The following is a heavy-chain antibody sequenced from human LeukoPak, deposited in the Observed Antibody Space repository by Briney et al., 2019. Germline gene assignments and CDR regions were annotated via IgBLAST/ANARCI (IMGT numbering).Heavy chain of an antibody. CDR2: ISSSSSYI. D-gene: IGHD6-13*01. CDR1: GFTFSSYS. V-gene: IGHV3-21*01. J-gene: IGHJ6*03. CDR3: ARDYSSSWTGRYYYYMDV. Sequence: PGGSLRLSCAASGFTFSSYSMNWVRQAPGKGLEWVSSISSSSSYIYYADSVKGRFTISRDNAKNSLYLQMGSLRAEDTAVYYCARDYSSSWTGRYYYYMDVWGRGTTVTVSS.